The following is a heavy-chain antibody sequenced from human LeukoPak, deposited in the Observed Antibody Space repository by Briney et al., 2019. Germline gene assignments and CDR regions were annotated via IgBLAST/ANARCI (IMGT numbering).Heavy chain of an antibody. V-gene: IGHV3-21*01. Sequence: GGSLRLSCAASGFTFSSYSMNWVRQAPGKGLEWVSSISSSGSYIYYVDSVKGRFTISRDNAKNSLYLQMNSLRAEDTAVYYCARARFLGYCSSTSCYTFSDWGQGTLVTVSS. CDR1: GFTFSSYS. CDR3: ARARFLGYCSSTSCYTFSD. CDR2: ISSSGSYI. J-gene: IGHJ4*02. D-gene: IGHD2-2*02.